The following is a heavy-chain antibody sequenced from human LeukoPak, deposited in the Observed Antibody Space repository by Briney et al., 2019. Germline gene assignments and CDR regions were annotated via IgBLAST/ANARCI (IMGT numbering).Heavy chain of an antibody. CDR2: IKQDGSEK. Sequence: GGSLRLSCVASGFTFSSYWMSWVRQAPGKGLEWVANIKQDGSEKYYVDSVKGRFTISRDNAKNSLYLQMNSLRAEDTAVYYCARALVPADWGQGTLVTVSS. J-gene: IGHJ4*02. V-gene: IGHV3-7*01. CDR3: ARALVPAD. CDR1: GFTFSSYW. D-gene: IGHD2-2*01.